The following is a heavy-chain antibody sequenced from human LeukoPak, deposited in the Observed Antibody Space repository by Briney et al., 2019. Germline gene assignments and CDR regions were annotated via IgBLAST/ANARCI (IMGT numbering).Heavy chain of an antibody. V-gene: IGHV4-34*01. J-gene: IGHJ4*02. CDR3: ARGSIAAAGSSPVDY. D-gene: IGHD6-13*01. CDR1: GGSFRGYY. Sequence: SETLSLTCAVYGGSFRGYYWSWIRQPPGKGLEWIGEINHSGSTNYNPSLKSRVTISVDTSKNQFSLKLSSVTAADTAVYYCARGSIAAAGSSPVDYWGQGTLVTVSS. CDR2: INHSGST.